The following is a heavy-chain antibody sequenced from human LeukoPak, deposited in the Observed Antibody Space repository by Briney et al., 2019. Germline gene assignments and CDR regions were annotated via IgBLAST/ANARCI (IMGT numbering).Heavy chain of an antibody. J-gene: IGHJ6*02. CDR3: ARDSPYYYGSGRGMDV. D-gene: IGHD3-10*01. CDR1: GFTVSSNY. V-gene: IGHV3-66*01. CDR2: IYSGGST. Sequence: GGSLRLSCAASGFTVSSNYMSWVRHAPAKGLEWVLVIYSGGSTYYADSVKGRFTISRDNSKNTLYLQMNSLRAGDTAVYYCARDSPYYYGSGRGMDVWGQGTTVTVSS.